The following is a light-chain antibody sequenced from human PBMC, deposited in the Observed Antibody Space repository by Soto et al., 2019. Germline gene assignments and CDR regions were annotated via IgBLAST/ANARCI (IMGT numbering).Light chain of an antibody. CDR3: QQYTSWQT. CDR2: GAS. J-gene: IGKJ1*01. V-gene: IGKV3-15*01. Sequence: EILMTQSPATLSVSPGGRATLSCRASRDISNNLAWYQQRPGQPPRLLIYGASTRATGVPARFSGSGWGTEFTLTITGLQSDDFAVYYCQQYTSWQTFGQGTQLDIK. CDR1: RDISNN.